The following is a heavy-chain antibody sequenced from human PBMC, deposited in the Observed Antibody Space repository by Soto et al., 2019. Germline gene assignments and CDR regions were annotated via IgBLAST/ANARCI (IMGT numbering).Heavy chain of an antibody. Sequence: QLQLQESGPGLVKPSETLSLTCTVSGGSISSSSYYWGWIRQPPGKGLEWIGSIYYSGSTYYNPSLKSRVTISVDTSKNQFSRKLSSVTAADTAVYYCARLIGGVADTAMKVDYWGQGTLVTVSS. CDR3: ARLIGGVADTAMKVDY. V-gene: IGHV4-39*01. D-gene: IGHD5-18*01. J-gene: IGHJ4*02. CDR2: IYYSGST. CDR1: GGSISSSSYY.